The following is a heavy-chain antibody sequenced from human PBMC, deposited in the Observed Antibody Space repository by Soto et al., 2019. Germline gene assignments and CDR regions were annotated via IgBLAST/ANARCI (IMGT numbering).Heavy chain of an antibody. J-gene: IGHJ4*02. CDR1: GFTFSSYA. V-gene: IGHV3-64*04. Sequence: GGSLRLSCSASGFTFSSYAMHWVRQAPGKGLEYVSAISSNGGSTYYADSVKGRFTISRDNAKNTLSLQMNSLRVEDTAVYYCASRECSNGVCPFHYWGQGTLVTVSS. CDR3: ASRECSNGVCPFHY. CDR2: ISSNGGST. D-gene: IGHD2-8*01.